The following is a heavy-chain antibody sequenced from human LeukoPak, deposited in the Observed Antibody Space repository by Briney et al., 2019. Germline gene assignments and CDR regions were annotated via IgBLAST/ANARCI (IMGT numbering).Heavy chain of an antibody. D-gene: IGHD6-13*01. J-gene: IGHJ6*02. Sequence: ASVKVSCKASGYTFTGYYMHWVRQAPGQGLEWMGWINPNSGGTNYAQKFQGRVTMTRDTAISTAYMELSRLRSDDTAVYYCARDPIAAAVYGMDVWGQGTTVTGSS. V-gene: IGHV1-2*02. CDR2: INPNSGGT. CDR3: ARDPIAAAVYGMDV. CDR1: GYTFTGYY.